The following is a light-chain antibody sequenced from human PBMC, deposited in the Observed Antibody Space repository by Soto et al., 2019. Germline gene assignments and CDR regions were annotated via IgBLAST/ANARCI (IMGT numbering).Light chain of an antibody. CDR3: QQYGSSPRIT. J-gene: IGKJ5*01. V-gene: IGKV3-20*01. CDR1: QSVSSSY. CDR2: GAS. Sequence: EIGLTQSPGTLSLSPGERATLSCRASQSVSSSYLAWYQQKPGQAPRPLIYGASSRATGIPDRFSGSGSGTDFTLTISRLEPEDFAVYYCQQYGSSPRITFGQGTRLEIK.